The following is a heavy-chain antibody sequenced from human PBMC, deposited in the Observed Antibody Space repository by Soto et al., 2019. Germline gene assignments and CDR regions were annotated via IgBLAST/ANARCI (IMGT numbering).Heavy chain of an antibody. V-gene: IGHV4-31*03. Sequence: QVQLQESGPGLVKPSQTLSLTCTVSGGSISSGGYYWSWIRQHPGKGLEWIGYIYYSGSTYYHPSLKSRVTISVDTSKNQFSLKLRSVPAADTAVYYCARGGIAAAAPPDYWGQGTLVTVSS. CDR2: IYYSGST. CDR1: GGSISSGGYY. J-gene: IGHJ4*02. D-gene: IGHD6-13*01. CDR3: ARGGIAAAAPPDY.